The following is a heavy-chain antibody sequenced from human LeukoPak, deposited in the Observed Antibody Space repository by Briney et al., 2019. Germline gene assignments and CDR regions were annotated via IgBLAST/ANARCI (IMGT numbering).Heavy chain of an antibody. CDR2: INPDSGGT. J-gene: IGHJ5*02. V-gene: IGHV1-2*02. Sequence: ASVKVSCKASGFTFTGYYMHWVRQAPGQGLEWMGWINPDSGGTQYAQKFQGRITMTRDTSISTAYMELSGLRSDDTAVYYCARHGGCSGASCYSWFDPWGQGTLVTVSS. CDR1: GFTFTGYY. D-gene: IGHD2-15*01. CDR3: ARHGGCSGASCYSWFDP.